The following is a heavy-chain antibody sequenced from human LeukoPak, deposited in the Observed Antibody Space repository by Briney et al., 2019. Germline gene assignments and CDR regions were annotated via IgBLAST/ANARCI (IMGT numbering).Heavy chain of an antibody. V-gene: IGHV3-74*01. CDR2: INSDGSIT. D-gene: IGHD5-18*01. CDR1: GFTFTTYW. Sequence: PGGSLRLSRAASGFTFTTYWMHWVRQAPGKGLVWVSHINSDGSITSYADSVKGRFTISRDNAKNTLYLQMNSLRAEDTAVYYCARDAVDTANAVWGQGTTVTVSS. CDR3: ARDAVDTANAV. J-gene: IGHJ6*02.